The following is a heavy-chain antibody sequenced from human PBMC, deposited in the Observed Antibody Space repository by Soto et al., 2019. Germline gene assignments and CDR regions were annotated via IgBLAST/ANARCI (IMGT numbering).Heavy chain of an antibody. Sequence: EVQLLQSGGGLVQPGGSLRLSCAVSGFTFSSYTMAWVRQAPGKRLEWVSSISGSGGSPNYADSVQGRFTISRDNPKNTLYLQMNSLRAEDTASYYCAKARCSGGTCYVPDYWGQGVLVTVSA. CDR3: AKARCSGGTCYVPDY. CDR2: ISGSGGSP. J-gene: IGHJ4*02. V-gene: IGHV3-23*01. CDR1: GFTFSSYT. D-gene: IGHD2-15*01.